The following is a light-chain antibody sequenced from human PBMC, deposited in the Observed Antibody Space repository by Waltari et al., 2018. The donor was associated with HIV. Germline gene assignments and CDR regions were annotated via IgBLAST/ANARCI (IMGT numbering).Light chain of an antibody. CDR1: KSNIGAGYE. V-gene: IGLV1-40*01. CDR3: QSYDSSLTTTV. Sequence: QSVLTQPPSVSGDPGQRVTISCTGSKSNIGAGYEVHWYQQVPGTAPTLLIYANNTRAAGVPYRLSGAKCGTSASLAISGLQAEDEAEYHCQSYDSSLTTTVFGGGTKLTVL. J-gene: IGLJ2*01. CDR2: ANN.